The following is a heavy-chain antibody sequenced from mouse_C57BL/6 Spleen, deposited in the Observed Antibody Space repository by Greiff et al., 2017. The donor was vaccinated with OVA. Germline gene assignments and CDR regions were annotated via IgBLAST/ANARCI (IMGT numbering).Heavy chain of an antibody. CDR1: GYSFTGYY. V-gene: IGHV1-42*01. Sequence: EVQVVESGPELVKPGASVKISCKASGYSFTGYYMNWVKQSPEKSLEWIGEINPSTGGTTYNQKFKAKATLTVDKSSSTAYMQLRCLTSEGSAVYYCAGSRDVNYWGYYAMDYWGQGTSVTVSS. CDR2: INPSTGGT. D-gene: IGHD2-1*01. CDR3: AGSRDVNYWGYYAMDY. J-gene: IGHJ4*01.